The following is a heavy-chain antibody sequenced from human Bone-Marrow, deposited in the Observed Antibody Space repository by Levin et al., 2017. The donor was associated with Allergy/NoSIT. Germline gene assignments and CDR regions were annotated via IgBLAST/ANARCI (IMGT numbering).Heavy chain of an antibody. Sequence: ASVKVSCKASGGTFSSYAISWVRQAPGQGLEWMGGIIPIFGTANYAQKFQGRVTITADESTSTAYMELSSLRSEDTAVYYCARSYYYDSSGYYHKQLPDAFDIWGQGTMVTVSS. V-gene: IGHV1-69*13. CDR1: GGTFSSYA. CDR2: IIPIFGTA. CDR3: ARSYYYDSSGYYHKQLPDAFDI. J-gene: IGHJ3*02. D-gene: IGHD3-22*01.